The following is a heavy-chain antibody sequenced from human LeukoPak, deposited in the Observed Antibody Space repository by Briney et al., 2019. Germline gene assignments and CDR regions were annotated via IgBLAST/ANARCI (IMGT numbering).Heavy chain of an antibody. CDR1: GYTFTSYF. D-gene: IGHD6-13*01. CDR3: ARSIGAAGIWAFDI. J-gene: IGHJ3*02. V-gene: IGHV1-46*01. Sequence: ASVKVSCKASGYTFTSYFLHWVRQAPGQGLEWMGIINPGGGSTSYAQKFQGRVTITRDTSTSTIYMDLSSLRSEDTAVYYCARSIGAAGIWAFDIWGQGTMVTVSS. CDR2: INPGGGST.